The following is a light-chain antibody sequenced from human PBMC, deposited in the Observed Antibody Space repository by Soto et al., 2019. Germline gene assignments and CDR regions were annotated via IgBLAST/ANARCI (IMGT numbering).Light chain of an antibody. CDR3: QQSYSAS. J-gene: IGKJ4*01. CDR2: AAS. Sequence: DIKMTQSPSSLSASVGDRVTITCRASQTIDRYLNWYQQKPGKAPKLLIYAASSVQNGVPSRFSGSGSGTDFALTISSLLPEDFATYYCQQSYSASFGGGTKVEIK. CDR1: QTIDRY. V-gene: IGKV1-39*01.